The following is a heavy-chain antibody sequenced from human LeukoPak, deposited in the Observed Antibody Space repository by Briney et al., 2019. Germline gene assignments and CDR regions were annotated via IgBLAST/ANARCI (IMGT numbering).Heavy chain of an antibody. CDR2: IIPIFGTA. CDR3: AIDRIAARERSDY. J-gene: IGHJ4*02. CDR1: GGTFISYA. V-gene: IGHV1-69*05. Sequence: SVKVSCTASGGTFISYAISWVRQAPGQGLEWMGGIIPIFGTANYAQKFQGRVTITTDESTSTAYMELSSLRSEDTAVYYCAIDRIAARERSDYWGQGTLVTVPS. D-gene: IGHD6-13*01.